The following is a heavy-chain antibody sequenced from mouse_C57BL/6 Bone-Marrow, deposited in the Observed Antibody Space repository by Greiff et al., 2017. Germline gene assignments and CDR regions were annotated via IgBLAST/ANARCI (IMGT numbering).Heavy chain of an antibody. D-gene: IGHD2-10*02. J-gene: IGHJ3*01. CDR3: TTYGNFGFAY. CDR1: GFNFKDDY. V-gene: IGHV14-4*01. CDR2: IDPENGDT. Sequence: EVQLQQSGAELVRPGASVKLSCTASGFNFKDDYMHWVKQRPEQGLEWIGWIDPENGDTESASKFQGKAAITADTSSNTAYLQLSSLTSEDTAVYCCTTYGNFGFAYWGQGTLVTVSA.